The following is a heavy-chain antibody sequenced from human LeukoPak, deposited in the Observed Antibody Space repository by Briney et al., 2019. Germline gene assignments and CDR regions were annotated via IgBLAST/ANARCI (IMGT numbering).Heavy chain of an antibody. Sequence: GESLKISCKGSGYSFTSYWIGWVRQMPGKGLEWMGIIDPGDSDTRYSPSSQGQVTISADKSISTAYLQWNSVKASDTAMYYCAKKGIAAADAFDIWGQGTMVTVSS. V-gene: IGHV5-51*01. J-gene: IGHJ3*02. CDR2: IDPGDSDT. CDR1: GYSFTSYW. CDR3: AKKGIAAADAFDI. D-gene: IGHD6-13*01.